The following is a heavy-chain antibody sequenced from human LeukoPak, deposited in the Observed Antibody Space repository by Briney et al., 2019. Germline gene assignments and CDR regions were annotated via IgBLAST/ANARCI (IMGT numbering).Heavy chain of an antibody. CDR2: INPSGGSS. CDR1: GYTFTSYY. D-gene: IGHD3-3*01. J-gene: IGHJ4*02. Sequence: GASVKVSCKASGYTFTSYYMHWVRQAPGQGLEWMGIINPSGGSSSYAQKFQGSVTMTRDTSTSTVHMELSSLRSEDTAVYYCARGAAYYDFWSGYYPNDWGQGTLVTVSS. CDR3: ARGAAYYDFWSGYYPND. V-gene: IGHV1-46*01.